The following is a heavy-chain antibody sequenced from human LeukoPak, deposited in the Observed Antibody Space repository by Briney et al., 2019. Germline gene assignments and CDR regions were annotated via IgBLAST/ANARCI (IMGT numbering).Heavy chain of an antibody. D-gene: IGHD3-16*02. V-gene: IGHV1-69*05. CDR1: GGTFGSYA. CDR2: IIPIFGTA. J-gene: IGHJ3*02. CDR3: ARGVDYVWGSYRYFFRAFDI. Sequence: SVKVSCKASGGTFGSYAISWVRQAPGQGLEWMGRIIPIFGTANYAQKFQGRVTITTDESTSTAYMELSSLRSEDTAVYYCARGVDYVWGSYRYFFRAFDIWGQGTMVTVSS.